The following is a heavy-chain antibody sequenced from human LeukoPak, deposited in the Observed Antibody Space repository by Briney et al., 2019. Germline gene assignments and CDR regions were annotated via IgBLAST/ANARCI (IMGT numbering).Heavy chain of an antibody. Sequence: PGGSLRLSCAASGFAVSGRYMSWVRQAPGIGLEWVSVIYTGGSTYYGGSVKGRFTISRDISQNTVYLQMNSLRAEDTAVYYCTRDRSNSGTRDAFDIWGQGTMVSVSS. J-gene: IGHJ3*02. CDR1: GFAVSGRY. V-gene: IGHV3-53*01. D-gene: IGHD1-26*01. CDR2: IYTGGST. CDR3: TRDRSNSGTRDAFDI.